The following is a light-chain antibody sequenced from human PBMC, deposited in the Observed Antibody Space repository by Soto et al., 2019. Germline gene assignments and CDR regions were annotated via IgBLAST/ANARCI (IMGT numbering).Light chain of an antibody. Sequence: VLTKSPNTLSLSPGERATLSCRASQTVRNNYLAWYQQKPGQAPRLLIYDASSRATGIPDRFSGGGSGTDFTLTISRLEPEDFAVYYCQQFSSYPLPFGGGTKV. V-gene: IGKV3-20*01. CDR2: DAS. CDR3: QQFSSYPLP. J-gene: IGKJ4*01. CDR1: QTVRNNY.